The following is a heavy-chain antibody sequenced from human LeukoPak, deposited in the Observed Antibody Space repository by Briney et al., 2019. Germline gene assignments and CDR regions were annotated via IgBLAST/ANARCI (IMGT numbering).Heavy chain of an antibody. Sequence: GGSLRLSCAASGFTFSSYGMHWVRQAPGKGLEWVAVIWYDGSNKYYADSVKGRFTISRDNSKNTLYLQMNSLRAEDTAVYYCAREAYSSSSLGMGYYYYYGMDVWGQGTLSPSP. CDR1: GFTFSSYG. V-gene: IGHV3-33*01. CDR2: IWYDGSNK. CDR3: AREAYSSSSLGMGYYYYYGMDV. J-gene: IGHJ6*02. D-gene: IGHD6-6*01.